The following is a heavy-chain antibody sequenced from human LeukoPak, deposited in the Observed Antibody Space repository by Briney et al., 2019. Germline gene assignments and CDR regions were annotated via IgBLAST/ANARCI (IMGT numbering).Heavy chain of an antibody. V-gene: IGHV5-51*01. CDR1: GYSFPNYW. CDR2: VYPATSDT. J-gene: IGHJ4*02. CDR3: ARRNRDPTLKHFDY. Sequence: GESLKISCKGSGYSFPNYWIGWVRQMPGKGLEWIGIVYPATSDTTYSPSFQGQVTISADKSISTAYLQWSSLKASDTAMYYCARRNRDPTLKHFDYWGQGTLVTVSS. D-gene: IGHD5-24*01.